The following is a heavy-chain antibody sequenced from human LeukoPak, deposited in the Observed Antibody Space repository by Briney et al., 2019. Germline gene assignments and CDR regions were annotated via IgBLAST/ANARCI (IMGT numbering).Heavy chain of an antibody. J-gene: IGHJ6*03. CDR3: ARGGRQWLVPYYYYMDV. Sequence: ASVKVSCKASGYTFSKYAMNWVRQAPGQGLEWMGWISAYNGNTNYAQKLQGRVTMTTDTSTSTAYMELRSLRSDDTAVYYCARGGRQWLVPYYYYMDVWGKGTTVTASS. CDR1: GYTFSKYA. D-gene: IGHD6-19*01. CDR2: ISAYNGNT. V-gene: IGHV1-18*01.